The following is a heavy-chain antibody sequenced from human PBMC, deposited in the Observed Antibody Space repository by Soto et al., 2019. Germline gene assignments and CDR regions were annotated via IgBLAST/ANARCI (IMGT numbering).Heavy chain of an antibody. CDR3: ARDPNPAAAAYYYHYGMDV. CDR2: VSYDGSNK. CDR1: GFTFTSNP. J-gene: IGHJ6*02. V-gene: IGHV3-30-3*01. Sequence: QVQLVESGGGVVQPGRSLRLSCAASGFTFTSNPMHWVRQAPGKGLEWVAVVSYDGSNKYYADSVKGRFTISRDNSKNALSLQMNSLRAEDTAVYFCARDPNPAAAAYYYHYGMDVWGQVTTVTVSS. D-gene: IGHD6-13*01.